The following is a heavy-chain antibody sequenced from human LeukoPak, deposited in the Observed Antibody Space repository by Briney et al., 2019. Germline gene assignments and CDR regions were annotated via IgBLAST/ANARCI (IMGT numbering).Heavy chain of an antibody. J-gene: IGHJ4*02. D-gene: IGHD3-3*01. CDR3: AKLPAIFGVVTPYYFDY. CDR2: IRYDGSNK. Sequence: GGSLRLSCAASGFTFSSYGMHWVRQAPGKGLEWVAFIRYDGSNKYYADSVKGRFTISRDNSKNTLYLQMNSLRAEDTAVYYCAKLPAIFGVVTPYYFDYWGQGTLVTVSS. CDR1: GFTFSSYG. V-gene: IGHV3-30*02.